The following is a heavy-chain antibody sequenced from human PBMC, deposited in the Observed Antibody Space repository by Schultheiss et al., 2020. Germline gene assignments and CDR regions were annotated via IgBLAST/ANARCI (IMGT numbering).Heavy chain of an antibody. CDR2: ITSSGRS. CDR3: AREDRPLAALGTGAFDI. V-gene: IGHV4-61*08. D-gene: IGHD6-6*01. CDR1: GGSISSGGYS. Sequence: SETLSLTCAVSGGSISSGGYSWSWIRQPPGKGLEWIGYITSSGRSLYNPSLRGRVTMSVDTSTNQFPLNLRSVTAADTAVYYCAREDRPLAALGTGAFDIWGQGTMVTVSS. J-gene: IGHJ3*02.